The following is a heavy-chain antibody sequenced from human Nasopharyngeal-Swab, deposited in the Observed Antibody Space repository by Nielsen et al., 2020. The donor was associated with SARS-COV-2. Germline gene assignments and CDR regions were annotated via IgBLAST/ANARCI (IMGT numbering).Heavy chain of an antibody. J-gene: IGHJ6*02. Sequence: GGSLRLSCAASGFTFSSYAMHWVRQAPGKGLEWVAVISYDGSNKYYADSVKGRLTISRDNSKNTLYLQMNSLRAEDTAVYYCARSYYGAYYYGMDVWGQGTTVTVSS. D-gene: IGHD4-17*01. V-gene: IGHV3-30-3*01. CDR3: ARSYYGAYYYGMDV. CDR1: GFTFSSYA. CDR2: ISYDGSNK.